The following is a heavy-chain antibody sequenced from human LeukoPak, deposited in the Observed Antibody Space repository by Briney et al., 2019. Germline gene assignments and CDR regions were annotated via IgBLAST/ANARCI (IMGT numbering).Heavy chain of an antibody. Sequence: SETLSLTCAVSGGSISSSNWWSWVRQPPGKGLEWIGEIYHSGSTNYNPSLKSRVTISVDTSKNQFSLKLSSVTAADTAVYYCARSHLYYDFWSGYEYYYYGMDVWGQGTTVTVSS. CDR3: ARSHLYYDFWSGYEYYYYGMDV. CDR2: IYHSGST. V-gene: IGHV4-4*02. D-gene: IGHD3-3*01. J-gene: IGHJ6*02. CDR1: GGSISSSNW.